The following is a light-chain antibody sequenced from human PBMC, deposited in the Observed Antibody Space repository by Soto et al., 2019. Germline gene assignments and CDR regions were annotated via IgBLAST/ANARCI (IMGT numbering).Light chain of an antibody. Sequence: EIVLSQFPATLSLSQGEGATLSCRASQSVSSYLAWYQQKRGQAPRLLIYDSSNRATGIPARFSGSGSGTDFSLTISSLEPEDFAVYYCQQRSSWPLTFGGGTKVDIK. V-gene: IGKV3-11*01. CDR2: DSS. J-gene: IGKJ4*01. CDR1: QSVSSY. CDR3: QQRSSWPLT.